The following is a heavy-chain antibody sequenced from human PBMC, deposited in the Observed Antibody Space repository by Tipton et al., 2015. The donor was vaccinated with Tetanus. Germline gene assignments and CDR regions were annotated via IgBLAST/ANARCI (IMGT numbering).Heavy chain of an antibody. D-gene: IGHD2-15*01. CDR3: AREADCSGGSCFSGDFDN. V-gene: IGHV3-33*01. Sequence: SLRLSCAASGFIFSSYGIHWVRQAPGKGLEWVAVSWYDGTDKYYADSVKGRFTISRANSKNTLYLQMNSLRAEDTAVYYCAREADCSGGSCFSGDFDNWGQGTQVTVSS. J-gene: IGHJ4*02. CDR2: SWYDGTDK. CDR1: GFIFSSYG.